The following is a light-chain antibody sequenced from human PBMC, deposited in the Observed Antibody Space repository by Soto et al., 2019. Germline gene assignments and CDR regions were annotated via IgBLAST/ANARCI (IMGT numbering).Light chain of an antibody. CDR1: QDIGYS. J-gene: IGKJ2*01. CDR3: QQYDSDPRN. Sequence: DIQMTQSPSSLSASVGARATITCRASQDIGYSLGWFQQRPGKAPKLLIYAAATLQSGVPSKFSGSGSGTYSIPTHSIQQHEDIGTYCCQQYDSDPRNFGQGTQVEIK. CDR2: AAA. V-gene: IGKV1-16*02.